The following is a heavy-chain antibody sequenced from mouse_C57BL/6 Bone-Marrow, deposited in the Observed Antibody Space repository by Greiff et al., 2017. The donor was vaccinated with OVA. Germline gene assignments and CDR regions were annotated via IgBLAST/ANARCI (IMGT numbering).Heavy chain of an antibody. V-gene: IGHV1-55*01. CDR2: IYPGSGST. CDR1: GYTFTSYW. J-gene: IGHJ4*01. CDR3: ARQLRLHYYAMDY. D-gene: IGHD3-2*02. Sequence: VKLQQPGAELVKPGASVKMSCKASGYTFTSYWITWVKQRPGQGLEWIGDIYPGSGSTNYNEKFKSKATLTVDTSSSTAYMQLSSLTSEDSAVYYCARQLRLHYYAMDYWGQGTSVTVSS.